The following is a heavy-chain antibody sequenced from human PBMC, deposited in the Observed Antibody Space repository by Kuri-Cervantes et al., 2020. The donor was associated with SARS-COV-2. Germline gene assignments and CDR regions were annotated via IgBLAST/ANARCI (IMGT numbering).Heavy chain of an antibody. J-gene: IGHJ4*02. Sequence: GESLKISCAASGFTFSSYWMSWVRQAPGKGLEWVANIKQDGSEKYYVDSVKGRFAISRDNANSSLYLQMNYLGAGDTALYYRASLGSGKGAIDYWGQGTLVTVSS. CDR3: ASLGSGKGAIDY. V-gene: IGHV3-7*01. D-gene: IGHD6-25*01. CDR2: IKQDGSEK. CDR1: GFTFSSYW.